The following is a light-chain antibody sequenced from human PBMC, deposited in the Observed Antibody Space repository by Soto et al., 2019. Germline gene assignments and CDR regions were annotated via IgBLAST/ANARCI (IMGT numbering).Light chain of an antibody. CDR3: CSSVGSPNGV. CDR2: EVN. V-gene: IGLV2-23*02. J-gene: IGLJ3*02. Sequence: HSALTQPASVSGSPGQSITISCTGTSSDVGSCNCVSWYQQHPGKAPTLMIYEVNKRPSGVSNRFSGSKSGNTASLTISGLQAEDEADYYCCSSVGSPNGVFGGGTKLTVL. CDR1: SSDVGSCNC.